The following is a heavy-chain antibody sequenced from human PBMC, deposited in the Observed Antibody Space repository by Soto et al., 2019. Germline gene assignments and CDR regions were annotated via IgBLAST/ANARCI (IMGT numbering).Heavy chain of an antibody. CDR3: ASGGNWFDP. CDR2: MYYNGKI. V-gene: IGHV4-59*01. Sequence: SETLSLTCNVSGGSIINYYWSWVRQSAEKGREWIDYMYYNGKINYNPSLKSRVTISIYTSKNQFSLTLNSVTAADTAVYYCASGGNWFDPWGHGVLVTVSS. CDR1: GGSIINYY. D-gene: IGHD3-16*01. J-gene: IGHJ5*02.